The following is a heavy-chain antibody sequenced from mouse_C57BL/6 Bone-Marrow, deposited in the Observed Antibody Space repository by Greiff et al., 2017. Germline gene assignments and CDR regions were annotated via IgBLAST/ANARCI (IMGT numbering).Heavy chain of an antibody. J-gene: IGHJ3*01. Sequence: EVQLQQSGPELVKPGASVKIPCKASGYTFTDYNMDWVKQSHGKSLEWIGDINPNNGGTIYNQKFKGKATLTVDKSSSTAYMELRSLTSEDTAVYYCASRYWFAYWGQGTLVTVSA. CDR1: GYTFTDYN. CDR2: INPNNGGT. D-gene: IGHD1-1*01. V-gene: IGHV1-18*01. CDR3: ASRYWFAY.